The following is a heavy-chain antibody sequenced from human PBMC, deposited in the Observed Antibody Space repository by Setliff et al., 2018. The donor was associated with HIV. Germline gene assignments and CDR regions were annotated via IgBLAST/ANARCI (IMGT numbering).Heavy chain of an antibody. CDR2: IYDSGNT. D-gene: IGHD2-21*02. J-gene: IGHJ4*02. CDR1: GDSISSGGYY. V-gene: IGHV4-31*03. Sequence: SETLSLTCTVSGDSISSGGYYWNWIRQLPGKGLEWIGNIYDSGNTYYNPSLKSRVTISGDTSKNQLSLKLRSVTAADTAVYYCARAFSQTVVTPGKSTVRSVRYFDSWGQGILVTVSS. CDR3: ARAFSQTVVTPGKSTVRSVRYFDS.